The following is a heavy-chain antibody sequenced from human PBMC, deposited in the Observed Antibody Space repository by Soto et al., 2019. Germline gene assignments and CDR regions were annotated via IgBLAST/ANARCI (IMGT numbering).Heavy chain of an antibody. D-gene: IGHD2-2*01. CDR2: IYYSGST. CDR3: ARRAASQVGIVVVPAASTPNYYYYMDV. V-gene: IGHV4-59*08. CDR1: GGSISSYY. Sequence: SETLSLTCTVSGGSISSYYWSWIRQPPGKGLEWIGYIYYSGSTNYNPSLKSRVTISVDTSKNQFSLKLGSVTAADTAVYYCARRAASQVGIVVVPAASTPNYYYYMDVWGKGTTVTVSS. J-gene: IGHJ6*03.